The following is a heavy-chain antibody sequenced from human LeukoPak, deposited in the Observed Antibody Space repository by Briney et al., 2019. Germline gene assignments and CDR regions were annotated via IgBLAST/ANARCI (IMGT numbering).Heavy chain of an antibody. V-gene: IGHV1-24*01. CDR3: ATGIPDQTQTKYYYYYMDV. J-gene: IGHJ6*03. CDR2: FDPEDGET. D-gene: IGHD5-18*01. Sequence: ASVKVSCKVSGYTLTELSMHWVRQAPGKGLEWMGGFDPEDGETIYAQKFQGRVTMTEDTSTDTAYMELSSLRSEDTAVYYCATGIPDQTQTKYYYYYMDVWGKGTTVTISS. CDR1: GYTLTELS.